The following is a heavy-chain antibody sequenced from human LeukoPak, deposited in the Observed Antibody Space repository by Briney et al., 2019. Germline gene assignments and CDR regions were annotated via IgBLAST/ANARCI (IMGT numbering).Heavy chain of an antibody. D-gene: IGHD3-3*01. CDR3: ARGFYYYYMDV. CDR1: GGSISSYY. V-gene: IGHV4-59*01. Sequence: SETLSLTCTVSGGSISSYYWSWIRQPPGKGLEWIGYIYYSGSTNYNPSLKSRVTISVDTSKNQFSLKLSSVTAADTAVCYCARGFYYYYMDVWGKGTTVTVSS. CDR2: IYYSGST. J-gene: IGHJ6*03.